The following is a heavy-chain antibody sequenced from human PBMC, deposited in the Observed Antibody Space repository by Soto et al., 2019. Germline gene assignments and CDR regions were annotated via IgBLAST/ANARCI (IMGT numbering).Heavy chain of an antibody. CDR2: INRIFGTT. J-gene: IGHJ6*02. D-gene: IGHD1-26*01. CDR3: ASGGNSLWSYYQMDV. Sequence: QVQLVQSGAEVKKPTSSVKVSCKASGGTFSNYAISWVRQAPGQGLEWVGGINRIFGTTDSAQKFQGRVTFTADESTTTAYMELSSLTSEDTAVYYCASGGNSLWSYYQMDVWGQGTTVTVSS. CDR1: GGTFSNYA. V-gene: IGHV1-69*12.